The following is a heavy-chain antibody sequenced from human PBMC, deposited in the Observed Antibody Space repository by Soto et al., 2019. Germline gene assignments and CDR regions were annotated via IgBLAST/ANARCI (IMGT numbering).Heavy chain of an antibody. D-gene: IGHD6-19*01. V-gene: IGHV3-30-3*01. CDR2: ISFDGSNK. Sequence: QMELVESGGGVVQPGGSLRLSCAASGFTFNYYPMHWVRQTPGKGLEWVAVISFDGSNKYYADSVKGRFTISRDNSKNMLYLRMNSVRAEDATVYYCARLPGALVAVLYIYPLDGRETLSDVDVWGQGTTVSVSS. CDR3: ARLPGALVAVLYIYPLDGRETLSDVDV. J-gene: IGHJ6*02. CDR1: GFTFNYYP.